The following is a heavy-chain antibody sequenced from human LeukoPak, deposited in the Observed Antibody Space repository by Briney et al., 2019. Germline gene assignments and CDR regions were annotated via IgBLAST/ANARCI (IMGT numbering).Heavy chain of an antibody. V-gene: IGHV4-59*08. CDR1: GGSISSYY. CDR3: ARHLALATDAFDI. CDR2: IYYSGST. Sequence: SETLSLTCTVSGGSISSYYWSWIRQPPGKGLEWIGYIYYSGSTNYNPSLKSRVTISVDTSKNQFSLKLSSVTAADTAVYYCARHLALATDAFDIWGQGTMATVSS. D-gene: IGHD6-19*01. J-gene: IGHJ3*02.